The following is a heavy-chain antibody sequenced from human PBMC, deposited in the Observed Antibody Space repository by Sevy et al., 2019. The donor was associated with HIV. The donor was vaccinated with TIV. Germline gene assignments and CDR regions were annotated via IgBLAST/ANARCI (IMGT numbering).Heavy chain of an antibody. CDR2: FFYSGST. D-gene: IGHD6-13*01. J-gene: IGHJ6*02. CDR3: ARGIAAPRGMDV. CDR1: GDCMSGYY. Sequence: SETLSLTCTVSGDCMSGYYWSWIRQPPGKGLEWIGYFFYSGSTNYNPALKSRVTISVDTTRNQVSLKVRSVTAADTAVYYCARGIAAPRGMDVWGQGTTVTVSS. V-gene: IGHV4-59*01.